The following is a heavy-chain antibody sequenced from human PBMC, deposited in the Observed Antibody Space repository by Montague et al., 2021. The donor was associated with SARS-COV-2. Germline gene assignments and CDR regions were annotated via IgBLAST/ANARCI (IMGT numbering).Heavy chain of an antibody. CDR2: ISYIGHT. CDR1: SLSVTPYY. D-gene: IGHD2-21*01. V-gene: IGHV4-59*02. CDR3: ARDSRLCGVECYEDIFDS. Sequence: SETLSLTCRGPSLSVTPYYGGDRRQPPVKSRHQIVSISYIGHTNYNPSLKSRVTISVDTSKNQFSLTLSSLAAADTAIYYCARDSRLCGVECYEDIFDSWGQGTVVTVSS. J-gene: IGHJ3*02.